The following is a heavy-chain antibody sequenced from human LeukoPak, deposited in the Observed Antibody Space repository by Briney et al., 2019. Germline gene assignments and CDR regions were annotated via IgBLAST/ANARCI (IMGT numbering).Heavy chain of an antibody. J-gene: IGHJ3*02. CDR2: ISYDGSNK. CDR3: AKMRTPTAHSGDAFDI. V-gene: IGHV3-30*18. Sequence: GGSLRLSCAASGFTFSSYGMHWVRQAPGKGLEWVAVISYDGSNKYYVDSVKGRFTISRDNSKNTLNLQMNSLRAEDTAVYYCAKMRTPTAHSGDAFDIWGQGTMVTVSS. CDR1: GFTFSSYG. D-gene: IGHD4-17*01.